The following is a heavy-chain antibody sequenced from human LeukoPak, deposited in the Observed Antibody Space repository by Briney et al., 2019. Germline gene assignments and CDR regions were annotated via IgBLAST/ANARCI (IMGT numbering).Heavy chain of an antibody. J-gene: IGHJ3*02. CDR3: ARERQYYDSSGLHAFDI. CDR1: GGSLSSGSYY. Sequence: SETLSLTCTVSGGSLSSGSYYWSWIRQPAGKGLEWIGRIYTSGSTNYNPSLKSRVTISVDTSKNQFSLKLSSVTAADTAVYYCARERQYYDSSGLHAFDIWGQGTMVTVSS. D-gene: IGHD3-22*01. CDR2: IYTSGST. V-gene: IGHV4-61*02.